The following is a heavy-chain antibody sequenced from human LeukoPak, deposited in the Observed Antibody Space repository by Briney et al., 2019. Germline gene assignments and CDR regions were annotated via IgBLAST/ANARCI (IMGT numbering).Heavy chain of an antibody. D-gene: IGHD6-19*01. CDR3: ARVSGIAVAEFDY. CDR1: GDSISSGDYY. J-gene: IGHJ4*02. CDR2: ISGSGTI. Sequence: PSETLSLTCTVSGDSISSGDYYWSWIRQPAGKGLEWIGRISGSGTITYNPALQSRLTISIDTSKNQFSLKLMSVTAADTAVYYCARVSGIAVAEFDYWGQGTLVTVSS. V-gene: IGHV4-61*02.